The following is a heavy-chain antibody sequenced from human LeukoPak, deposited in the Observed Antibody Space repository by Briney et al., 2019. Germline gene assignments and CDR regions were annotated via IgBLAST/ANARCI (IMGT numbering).Heavy chain of an antibody. Sequence: GASVKVSCKASGYTFTSYGISWVRQAPGQGLEWMGWISAYNGNTNYAQKLQGRVTVTADTSTSTAYMELRSLRSDDTAVYYCARDERFLEWLSPDYWGQGTLVTVSS. CDR3: ARDERFLEWLSPDY. J-gene: IGHJ4*02. D-gene: IGHD3-3*01. V-gene: IGHV1-18*01. CDR1: GYTFTSYG. CDR2: ISAYNGNT.